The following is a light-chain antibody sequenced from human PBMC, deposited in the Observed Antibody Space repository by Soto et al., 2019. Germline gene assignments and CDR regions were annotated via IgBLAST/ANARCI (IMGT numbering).Light chain of an antibody. J-gene: IGKJ4*01. CDR3: QQYKNYSPLT. V-gene: IGKV1-5*01. CDR2: DAS. CDR1: QDISGW. Sequence: DIQMTQSPSTLSASVGDRFTITCRASQDISGWLAWYQQKPGKAPKVLIYDASSLESGVPLRFSGSGSGTEFTLTITSLQPDDFATYYCQQYKNYSPLTFGGGTKVDI.